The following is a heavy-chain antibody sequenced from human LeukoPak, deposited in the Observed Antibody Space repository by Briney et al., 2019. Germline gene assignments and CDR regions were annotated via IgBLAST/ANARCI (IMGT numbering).Heavy chain of an antibody. CDR1: GGTFSSYT. D-gene: IGHD2-15*01. Sequence: ASVKVSCEASGGTFSSYTISWVRQAPGQGLEWMGRIIPILGIANNAQKFQGRVTITADKSTSTAYMELSSLRSEDTAVYYCARVRYCSGGSCSPDFDYWGQGTLVTVSS. V-gene: IGHV1-69*02. J-gene: IGHJ4*02. CDR3: ARVRYCSGGSCSPDFDY. CDR2: IIPILGIA.